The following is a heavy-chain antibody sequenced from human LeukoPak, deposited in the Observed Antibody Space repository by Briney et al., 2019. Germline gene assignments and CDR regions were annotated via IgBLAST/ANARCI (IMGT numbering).Heavy chain of an antibody. CDR2: ISADGIDK. J-gene: IGHJ4*02. D-gene: IGHD1-26*01. CDR1: GFPFSNYG. V-gene: IGHV3-30*18. CDR3: AKDKGREGDY. Sequence: PGGSLRLSCAASGFPFSNYGMHWVRQAPGKGLEWVAVISADGIDKYYADSVKGRFTISRDNSKNTLYPQMSSLRPEDTAVYYCAKDKGREGDYSGQGNLVTVSS.